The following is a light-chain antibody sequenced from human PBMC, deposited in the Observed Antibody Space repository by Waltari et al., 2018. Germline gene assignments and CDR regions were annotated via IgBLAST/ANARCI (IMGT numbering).Light chain of an antibody. CDR1: NIGNKN. CDR2: DDS. CDR3: QVWDSSSDHRV. J-gene: IGLJ2*01. V-gene: IGLV3-21*03. Sequence: SYVVTQPPSVSVAPGTPARITCAGNNIGNKNVHWSQQKPGQAPVLVVYDDSDRPSGIPGRFSGSNSGNTATLTINRAEAGDEADYHCQVWDSSSDHRVFGGGTKLTVL.